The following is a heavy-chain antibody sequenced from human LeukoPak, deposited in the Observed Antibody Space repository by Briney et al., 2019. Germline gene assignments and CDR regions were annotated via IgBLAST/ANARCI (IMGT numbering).Heavy chain of an antibody. CDR2: INPNSGGT. V-gene: IGHV1-2*02. CDR3: ARENSGSYSFDY. J-gene: IGHJ4*02. D-gene: IGHD1-26*01. CDR1: GYTFTGYY. Sequence: ASVKVSCKASGYTFTGYYMHWVRQAPGQGLEWMGWINPNSGGTNYAQKFQGRVTMTRDTSISTAYMELSRLRSDDTAVYYCARENSGSYSFDYRGQGTLVTVSS.